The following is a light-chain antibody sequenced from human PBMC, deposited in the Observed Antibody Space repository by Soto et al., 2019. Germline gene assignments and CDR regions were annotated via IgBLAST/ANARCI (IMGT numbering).Light chain of an antibody. Sequence: EIVLTQSPSTLSFSPLERATLSCRASQSVSSYLAWYQQEPGQAPRLLIYDASNRATGIPARFSGSGSGTDFTLTISSLEPEDFAVYYCQQRSDWPLTFGGGTKVDIK. CDR3: QQRSDWPLT. CDR2: DAS. CDR1: QSVSSY. J-gene: IGKJ4*01. V-gene: IGKV3-11*01.